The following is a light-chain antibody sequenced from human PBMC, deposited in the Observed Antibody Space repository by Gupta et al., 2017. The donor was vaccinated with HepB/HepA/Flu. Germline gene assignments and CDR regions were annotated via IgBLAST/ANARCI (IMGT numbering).Light chain of an antibody. CDR3: QTWDTGLVL. Sequence: QVVLTQSPSASASLGASVKLTCTLSSGHSNYAIAWPQKQPEKGTRYLMTLDMDGRQTKGEGTPDRFSGSSSGAERSLIVSSPQSEDEADYYSQTWDTGLVLFGGGTKLTVL. V-gene: IGLV4-69*01. CDR1: SGHSNYA. CDR2: LDMDGRQ. J-gene: IGLJ3*02.